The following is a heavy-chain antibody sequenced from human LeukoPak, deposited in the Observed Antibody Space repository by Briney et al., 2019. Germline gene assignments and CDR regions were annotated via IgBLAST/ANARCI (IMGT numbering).Heavy chain of an antibody. CDR1: GFTFSSYW. V-gene: IGHV3-74*01. CDR3: ASEGDGYNFWY. J-gene: IGHJ4*02. D-gene: IGHD5-24*01. CDR2: INSDGSST. Sequence: GGSLRLSCAASGFTFSSYWMHWVRQAPGKGLVWVSRINSDGSSTSYADSVKGRFTISRDNAKNTLYLQTNSLRAEDTAVYYCASEGDGYNFWYWGQGTLVTVSS.